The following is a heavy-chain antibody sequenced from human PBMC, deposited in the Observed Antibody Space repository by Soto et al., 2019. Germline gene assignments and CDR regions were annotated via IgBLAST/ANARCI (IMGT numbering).Heavy chain of an antibody. Sequence: QLQLQESGPGLVKPSETLSLTCTVSGCSISSSSYYWGGIRPPPGTGLEWIGSIYYRGCTYYNPSLSSRVTISVDTSNNQCSLQVISVTAADTAVYYCVGGLRFLEWLLYYYYYMDVWGKGTTVTVSS. CDR1: GCSISSSSYY. CDR3: VGGLRFLEWLLYYYYYMDV. CDR2: IYYRGCT. V-gene: IGHV4-39*01. J-gene: IGHJ6*03. D-gene: IGHD3-3*01.